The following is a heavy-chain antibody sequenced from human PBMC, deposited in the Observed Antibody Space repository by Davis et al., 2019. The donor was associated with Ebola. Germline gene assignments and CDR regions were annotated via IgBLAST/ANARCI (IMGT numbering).Heavy chain of an antibody. J-gene: IGHJ4*02. CDR2: ISYDGTNK. D-gene: IGHD1-26*01. CDR3: ARDHAVAATDY. CDR1: GFTFSSYT. V-gene: IGHV3-30-3*01. Sequence: PGGSLRLSCEASGFTFSSYTMHWVRRAPGKGLEWVAVISYDGTNKYYADSVNGRFTISRDNSKNTLDLQMNSLRAEDTAVYYCARDHAVAATDYWGQGTLVIVSS.